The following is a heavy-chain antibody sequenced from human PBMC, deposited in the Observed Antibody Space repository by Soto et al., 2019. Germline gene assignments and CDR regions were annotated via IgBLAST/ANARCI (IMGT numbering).Heavy chain of an antibody. CDR1: GGSISSYY. V-gene: IGHV4-59*01. J-gene: IGHJ4*02. D-gene: IGHD3-3*01. CDR3: ASWYYDFWSGYPDY. CDR2: IYYSGST. Sequence: SETLSLTCTVSGGSISSYYWSWIRQPPGKGLEWIGYIYYSGSTNYNPSLKSRVTISVDTSKIQFSLKLSSVTAADTAVYYCASWYYDFWSGYPDYWGQGTLVTVSS.